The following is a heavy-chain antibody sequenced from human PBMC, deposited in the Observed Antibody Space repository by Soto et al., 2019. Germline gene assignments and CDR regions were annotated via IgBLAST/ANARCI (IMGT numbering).Heavy chain of an antibody. CDR1: GGSISSGGYS. CDR3: ARFGEYIYYYGMDV. D-gene: IGHD3-10*01. Sequence: SETLSLTCAVSGGSISSGGYSWSWIRQPPGKGLEWIGYIYHSGSTYYNPSLKSRVTISVDRSKNQFSLQLNSVAPEDTAVYYCARFGEYIYYYGMDVWGQGTTVTVSS. V-gene: IGHV4-30-2*01. CDR2: IYHSGST. J-gene: IGHJ6*02.